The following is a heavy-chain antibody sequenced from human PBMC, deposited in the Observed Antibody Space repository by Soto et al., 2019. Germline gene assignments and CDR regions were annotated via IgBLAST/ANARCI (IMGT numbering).Heavy chain of an antibody. D-gene: IGHD4-17*01. J-gene: IGHJ4*02. CDR3: VGTGTTDDY. V-gene: IGHV4-30-4*01. CDR2: IYNSGGS. Sequence: SETLSLTCSVSGASVRSGDYYWSCIRQAPGKGLEWIGYIYNSGGSYYNPSLKGRLTISIDTSKNQFSLKLNSVTAADTAIYYCVGTGTTDDYWGRRTLVTVSS. CDR1: GASVRSGDYY.